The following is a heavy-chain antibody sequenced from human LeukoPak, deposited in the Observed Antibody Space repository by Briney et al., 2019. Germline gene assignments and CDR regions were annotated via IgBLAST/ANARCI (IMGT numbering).Heavy chain of an antibody. D-gene: IGHD6-25*01. V-gene: IGHV3-74*01. CDR2: INSDGSTT. CDR3: ARDRWLAADFYYCYGMDV. CDR1: GFTFSSHW. Sequence: GGSLRLSCAASGFTFSSHWMHWVRHVPGKGLVWVSRINSDGSTTNYADSVKGRFTISRDNAKSTLYLQMNSLRVEDTAVYYCARDRWLAADFYYCYGMDVWGQGTTVTVSS. J-gene: IGHJ6*02.